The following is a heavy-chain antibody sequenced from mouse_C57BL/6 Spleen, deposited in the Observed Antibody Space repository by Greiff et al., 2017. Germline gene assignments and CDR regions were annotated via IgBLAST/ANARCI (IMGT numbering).Heavy chain of an antibody. CDR2: IRNKANGYTT. CDR1: GFTFTDYY. V-gene: IGHV7-3*01. Sequence: EVQVVESGGGLVQPGGSLSLSCAASGFTFTDYYMSWVRQPPGKALEWLGFIRNKANGYTTEYSASVKGRFTISRDNSQSILYLQMNALRAEDSATYYCARGTGTGFAYWGQGTLVTVSA. J-gene: IGHJ3*01. D-gene: IGHD4-1*01. CDR3: ARGTGTGFAY.